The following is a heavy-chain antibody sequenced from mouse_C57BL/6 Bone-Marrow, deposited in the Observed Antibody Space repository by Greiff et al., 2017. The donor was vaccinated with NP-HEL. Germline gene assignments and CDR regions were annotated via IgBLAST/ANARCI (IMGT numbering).Heavy chain of an antibody. D-gene: IGHD2-1*01. J-gene: IGHJ3*01. V-gene: IGHV1-64*01. CDR1: GYTFTSYW. Sequence: VQLQQPGAELVKPGASVKLSCKASGYTFTSYWMHWVKQRPGQGLEWIGMIHPNSGSTNYNEKFKSKATLTVDKSSSTAYMQLSSLTSEDSAVYYCARGIYGNYGWAWFAYWGQGTLVTVSA. CDR3: ARGIYGNYGWAWFAY. CDR2: IHPNSGST.